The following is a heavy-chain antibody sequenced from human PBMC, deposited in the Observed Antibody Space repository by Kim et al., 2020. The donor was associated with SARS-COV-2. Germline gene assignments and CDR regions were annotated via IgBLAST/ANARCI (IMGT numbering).Heavy chain of an antibody. D-gene: IGHD3-3*01. J-gene: IGHJ5*02. CDR3: ARSAITIFGVVPRFDP. V-gene: IGHV4-4*09. Sequence: SLKSRVTISVDTSKNQFSLKLSSVTAADTAVYYCARSAITIFGVVPRFDPWGQGTLVTVSS.